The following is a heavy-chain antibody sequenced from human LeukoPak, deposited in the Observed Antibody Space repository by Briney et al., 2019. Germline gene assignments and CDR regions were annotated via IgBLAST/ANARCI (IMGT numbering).Heavy chain of an antibody. Sequence: PSQTLSLTCTVSGGSISSGSYYWSWIRQPPGKGLEWIGEINHSGSTNYNPSLKSRVTISVDTSKNQFSLKLSSVTAADTAVYYCARKGYSSSWLYPYYYYYYMDVWGKGTTVTVSS. V-gene: IGHV4-39*07. CDR1: GGSISSGSYY. J-gene: IGHJ6*03. CDR2: INHSGST. CDR3: ARKGYSSSWLYPYYYYYYMDV. D-gene: IGHD6-13*01.